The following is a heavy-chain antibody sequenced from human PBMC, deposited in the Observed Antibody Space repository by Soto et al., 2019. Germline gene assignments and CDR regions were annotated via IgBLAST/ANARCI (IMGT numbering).Heavy chain of an antibody. CDR3: ASGRGVGVAGSAAFDM. CDR1: GYPVTDYY. V-gene: IGHV1-2*02. J-gene: IGHJ3*02. D-gene: IGHD3-3*01. CDR2: INPATGAA. Sequence: QLHLVQSGAVVKKPGASVTVYCSASGYPVTDYYMHWVRQAPGRGLEWMGGINPATGAAKYTQTFQGRVTMTRDTSTSTVFMELSGLTSEDTAVFYCASGRGVGVAGSAAFDMWGQGTLVTVSS.